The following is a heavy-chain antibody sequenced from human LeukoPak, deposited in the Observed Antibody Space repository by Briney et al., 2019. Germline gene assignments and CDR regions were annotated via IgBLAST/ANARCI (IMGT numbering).Heavy chain of an antibody. D-gene: IGHD2-15*01. CDR1: GFTFSRYW. V-gene: IGHV3-74*01. J-gene: IGHJ4*02. Sequence: GGSLRLSCAASGFTFSRYWMHWVRHAPGKGLVWVSRINSDGSSTSYADSVKGRFTISRDNAKNTLYLQMNSLRAEDTAVYYCARSPYDCSGSSCYPDYFDYWGQGTLVSVSS. CDR3: ARSPYDCSGSSCYPDYFDY. CDR2: INSDGSST.